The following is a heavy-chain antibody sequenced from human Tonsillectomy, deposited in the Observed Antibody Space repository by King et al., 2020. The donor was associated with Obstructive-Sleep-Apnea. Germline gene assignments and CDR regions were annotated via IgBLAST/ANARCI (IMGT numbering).Heavy chain of an antibody. CDR1: CGSISSGGYY. D-gene: IGHD3-10*01. CDR3: ARDLYLYGSGSYFGY. J-gene: IGHJ4*02. CDR2: IYYSGST. Sequence: QLQESGPGLVKPSQTLSLTCTVSCGSISSGGYYWSWIRQHPGKGLEGIGYIYYSGSTYYNPSLKRRVTISVDTSKNPFSLQLSSVTAAATAVYYCARDLYLYGSGSYFGYWGQGTLVTVSS. V-gene: IGHV4-31*03.